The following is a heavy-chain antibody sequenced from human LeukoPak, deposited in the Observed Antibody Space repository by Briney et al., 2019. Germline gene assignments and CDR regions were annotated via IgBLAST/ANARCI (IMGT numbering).Heavy chain of an antibody. CDR1: GYSFTSYW. CDR2: IYPGDSDT. Sequence: ESLKISCKGSGYSFTSYWIGWVRQMPGKGLEWMGIIYPGDSDTRYGPSFQGQVTISADKSISTAYLQWSSLKASDTAMYYCAREYYYGSGSYPDAFDIWGQGTMVTVSP. J-gene: IGHJ3*02. V-gene: IGHV5-51*01. CDR3: AREYYYGSGSYPDAFDI. D-gene: IGHD3-10*01.